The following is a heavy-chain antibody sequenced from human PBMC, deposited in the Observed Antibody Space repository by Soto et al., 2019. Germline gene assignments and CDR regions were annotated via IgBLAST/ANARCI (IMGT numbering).Heavy chain of an antibody. CDR1: GGTFSSYT. CDR3: ARERQQLVIYYYMDV. CDR2: IIPILGIA. Sequence: SVKVSCKASGGTFSSYTISWVRQAPGQGLEWMGRIIPILGIANYAQKFQGRVTITADKSTSTAYMELSSLRSEDTAVYYCARERQQLVIYYYMDVWGKGTTVTVSS. D-gene: IGHD6-13*01. J-gene: IGHJ6*03. V-gene: IGHV1-69*04.